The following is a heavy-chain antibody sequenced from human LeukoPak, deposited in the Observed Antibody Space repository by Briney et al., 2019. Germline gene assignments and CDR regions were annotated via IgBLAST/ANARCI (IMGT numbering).Heavy chain of an antibody. V-gene: IGHV3-23*01. CDR1: GCTFSSYA. CDR2: ISGIGGST. D-gene: IGHD3-16*01. Sequence: GESLRLSCAASGCTFSSYAMSWFRQAPGKGLELFSAISGIGGSTYYADYVKGRFNISRDNSKHTVYLQMNRRRPEDTAVYYCAKSGGRTGGFDYWGQGTLVTVSS. CDR3: AKSGGRTGGFDY. J-gene: IGHJ4*02.